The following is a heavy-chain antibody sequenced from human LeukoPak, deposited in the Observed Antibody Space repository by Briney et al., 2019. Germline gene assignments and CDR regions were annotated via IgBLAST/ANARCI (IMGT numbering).Heavy chain of an antibody. CDR3: AKANWVSNADAVW. Sequence: GGSLRLSCAASGFTFSSYAMSWVRQAPGKGLEWVSAISGSGGSTYYADSVKGRFTISRDNSMNTLYLQMNSLRAEDTAIYYCAKANWVSNADAVWWGQGTQVTVSS. J-gene: IGHJ4*02. CDR1: GFTFSSYA. V-gene: IGHV3-23*01. D-gene: IGHD1-1*01. CDR2: ISGSGGST.